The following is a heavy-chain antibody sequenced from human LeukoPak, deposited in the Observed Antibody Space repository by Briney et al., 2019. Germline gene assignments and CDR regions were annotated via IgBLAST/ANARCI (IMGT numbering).Heavy chain of an antibody. D-gene: IGHD2-2*01. Sequence: PGGSLRLSCAASGFTFSSYAMNWVRQAPGKGLEWVSAISGSGGSTYYFVKGRFTISRDNYKNTLYLQMNSLRAEDTAVYYCAKGYCSSTSCKESFFDYWGQGTLVTVSS. J-gene: IGHJ4*02. CDR2: ISGSGGST. CDR3: AKGYCSSTSCKESFFDY. V-gene: IGHV3-23*01. CDR1: GFTFSSYA.